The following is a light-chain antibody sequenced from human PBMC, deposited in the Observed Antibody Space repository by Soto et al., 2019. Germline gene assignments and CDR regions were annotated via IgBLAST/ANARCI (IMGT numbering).Light chain of an antibody. Sequence: QSALTQPASVSGSPGQSITICCTGTSSDVGGYNYVSWYQQHPGKAPKRMIYEVSNRPSGVSNRFSGSKSGNTASLTISGLQAEDEADYYCSSYTSSSTLVFGGGTKVTVL. V-gene: IGLV2-14*01. J-gene: IGLJ2*01. CDR3: SSYTSSSTLV. CDR2: EVS. CDR1: SSDVGGYNY.